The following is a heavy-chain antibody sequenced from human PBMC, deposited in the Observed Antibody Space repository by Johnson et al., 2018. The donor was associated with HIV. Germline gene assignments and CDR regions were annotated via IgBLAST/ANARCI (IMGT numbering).Heavy chain of an antibody. Sequence: VQLVESGGGLVQPGGSLRLSCAASGFTVSSNYMSWVRQAPGKGLEWVSITSSGGCTYYADSVKGRFTISRDNCNNMVHLQLSSLRVADTALYYCASTRGGVFDVWGHGTTVTVSS. J-gene: IGHJ3*01. CDR2: TSSGGCT. CDR3: ASTRGGVFDV. D-gene: IGHD2-8*01. V-gene: IGHV3-66*01. CDR1: GFTVSSNY.